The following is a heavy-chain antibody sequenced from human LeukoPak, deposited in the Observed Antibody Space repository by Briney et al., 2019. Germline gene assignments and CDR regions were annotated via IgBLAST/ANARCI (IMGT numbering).Heavy chain of an antibody. CDR3: AREGGRAVPGRFDQ. CDR2: IQNDGSDK. J-gene: IGHJ4*02. Sequence: GGSLRLSCAASGINFRSSGMHWVLQAPGKGLEWVTFIQNDGSDKYYAASVKGRFTISRDNSKNTVYLHMASLRADDTALYYRAREGGRAVPGRFDQWGQGTLVTVSS. D-gene: IGHD6-13*01. CDR1: GINFRSSG. V-gene: IGHV3-30*02.